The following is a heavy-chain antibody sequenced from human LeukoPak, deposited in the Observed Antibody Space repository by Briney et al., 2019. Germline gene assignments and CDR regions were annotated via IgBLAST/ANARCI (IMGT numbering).Heavy chain of an antibody. CDR2: ISGSGGST. CDR3: ARLRSGYVTFDY. CDR1: GFTFSSYA. D-gene: IGHD5-12*01. Sequence: PGGSLRLSCAASGFTFSSYAMSWVRQAPGKGLEWVSAISGSGGSTYYADSVKGRFTISRDNSKNTLYLQMNSLRAEDTAVYYCARLRSGYVTFDYWGQGTLVTVSS. J-gene: IGHJ4*02. V-gene: IGHV3-23*01.